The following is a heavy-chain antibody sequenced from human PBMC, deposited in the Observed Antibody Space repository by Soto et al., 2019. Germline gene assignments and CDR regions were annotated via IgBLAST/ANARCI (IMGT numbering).Heavy chain of an antibody. Sequence: QLQLVQSGAEVKKPGSSVKVSCKASGSTFSSYTISRVRQAPGQGLEWMGRIIPILGIANYAQKFQGRVTITADKSTSTAYMELSSLRSEDTAVYYCARVNSGWELHPWGQGTLVTVSS. CDR1: GSTFSSYT. V-gene: IGHV1-69*02. D-gene: IGHD1-26*01. CDR2: IIPILGIA. J-gene: IGHJ5*02. CDR3: ARVNSGWELHP.